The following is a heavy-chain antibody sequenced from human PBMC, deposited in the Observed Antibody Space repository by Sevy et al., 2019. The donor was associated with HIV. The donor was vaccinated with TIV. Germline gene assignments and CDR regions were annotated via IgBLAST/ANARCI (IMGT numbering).Heavy chain of an antibody. CDR1: GFTFSSYA. Sequence: GGSLRLSCAASGFTFSSYAMSWVRQAPGKGLEWVSAIRGSGGSTYYADSVKGRFTISRDNSKNTLYLQMNSLRAEDTAVYYWAKGVDIVATLLDYWGQGTLVTVSS. D-gene: IGHD5-12*01. CDR2: IRGSGGST. V-gene: IGHV3-23*01. CDR3: AKGVDIVATLLDY. J-gene: IGHJ4*02.